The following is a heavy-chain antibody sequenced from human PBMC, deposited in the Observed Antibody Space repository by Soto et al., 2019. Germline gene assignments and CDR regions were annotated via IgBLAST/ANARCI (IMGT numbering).Heavy chain of an antibody. CDR1: GGSLSSGSYY. Sequence: PSETRSLTCSVSGGSLSSGSYYWSWILQHPDKGLEWIGYIYYSGSTYYNPSLKSRVTMSVVTARNQFSLKLSSVTAADTAVYYWARAGLTIFPLDSWGRGTRVTVS. CDR2: IYYSGST. V-gene: IGHV4-31*03. J-gene: IGHJ4*02. D-gene: IGHD3-16*01. CDR3: ARAGLTIFPLDS.